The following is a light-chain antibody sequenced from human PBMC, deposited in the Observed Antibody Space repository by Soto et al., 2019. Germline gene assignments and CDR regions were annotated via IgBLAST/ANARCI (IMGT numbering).Light chain of an antibody. CDR3: QQRSNWLT. J-gene: IGKJ4*01. CDR2: DAS. CDR1: QSLSSY. V-gene: IGKV3-11*01. Sequence: EIVLTQAPGTLSLSPGERATLSCRASQSLSSYLAWYQQKPGQAPRLLIYDASNRATGIQARFSGSGSGTDFTLTIRSLEPEDFAVYYCQQRSNWLTXGGGTKVDIK.